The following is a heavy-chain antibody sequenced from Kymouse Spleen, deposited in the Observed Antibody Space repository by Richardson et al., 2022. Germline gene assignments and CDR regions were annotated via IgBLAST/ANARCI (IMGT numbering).Heavy chain of an antibody. CDR2: INSDGSST. D-gene: IGHD3-10*01. Sequence: EVQLVESGGGLVQPGGSLRLSCAASGFTFSSYWMHWVRQAPGKGLVWVSRINSDGSSTSYADSVKGRFTISRDNAKNTLYLQMNSLRAEDTAVYYCARGGLWFGELYPFDYWGQGTLVTVSS. CDR3: ARGGLWFGELYPFDY. CDR1: GFTFSSYW. J-gene: IGHJ4*02. V-gene: IGHV3-74*01.